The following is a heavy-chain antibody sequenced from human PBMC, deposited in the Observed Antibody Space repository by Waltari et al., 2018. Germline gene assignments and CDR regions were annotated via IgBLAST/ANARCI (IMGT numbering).Heavy chain of an antibody. CDR2: ISSSSSTI. Sequence: EVQLVESGGGLVQPGGSLRLSCAALGFTFSSYSMNWVRQAPGKGLEWVSSISSSSSTIYYADSVKGRFTISRDNANNAQYLKMNSLRAEDTAVYYCAREGGMGATYVDCWGQGTLVTVSS. J-gene: IGHJ4*02. CDR1: GFTFSSYS. CDR3: AREGGMGATYVDC. D-gene: IGHD1-26*01. V-gene: IGHV3-48*04.